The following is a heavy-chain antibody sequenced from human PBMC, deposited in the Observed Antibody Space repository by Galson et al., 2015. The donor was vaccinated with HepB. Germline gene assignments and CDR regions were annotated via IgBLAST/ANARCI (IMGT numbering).Heavy chain of an antibody. Sequence: SLRLSCAASGFTFSSYAMSWVRQAPGKGLEWVSAISGSGGSTYYADSVKGRFTISRDNSKNTLYLQMNSLRAEDTAVYYCAKDQSGYYGSGSYSIPFDYWGQGTLVTVSS. D-gene: IGHD3-10*01. CDR3: AKDQSGYYGSGSYSIPFDY. CDR2: ISGSGGST. J-gene: IGHJ4*02. CDR1: GFTFSSYA. V-gene: IGHV3-23*01.